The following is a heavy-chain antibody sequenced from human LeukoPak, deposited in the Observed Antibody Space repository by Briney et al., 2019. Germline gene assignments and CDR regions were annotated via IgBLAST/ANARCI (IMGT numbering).Heavy chain of an antibody. CDR3: ARGGELLRPGNYYGMDV. V-gene: IGHV4-31*03. CDR1: GGSISSGGYY. CDR2: IYYSGST. J-gene: IGHJ6*04. D-gene: IGHD1-7*01. Sequence: SQTLSLTCTVSGGSISSGGYYWSWLRQHPGRGLEWIGYIYYSGSTYYNPSLKSRVTISVDTSKNLFSLKLSSVTAADTAVYYCARGGELLRPGNYYGMDVWGKGTTVTVSS.